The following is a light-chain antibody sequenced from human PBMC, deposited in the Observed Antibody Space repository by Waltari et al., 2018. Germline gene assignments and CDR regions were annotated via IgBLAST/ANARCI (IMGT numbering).Light chain of an antibody. CDR3: HSRETFSTRL. V-gene: IGLV3-19*01. Sequence: SSDLTQDPSVSVALGQTVRITCQGDTLRRSYASWYQQRPGQAPVLVLYGPGNRPSGIPDRFSGSTSGNTASLTITGAQAEDEADYYCHSRETFSTRLFGGGTRLTV. CDR1: TLRRSY. CDR2: GPG. J-gene: IGLJ2*01.